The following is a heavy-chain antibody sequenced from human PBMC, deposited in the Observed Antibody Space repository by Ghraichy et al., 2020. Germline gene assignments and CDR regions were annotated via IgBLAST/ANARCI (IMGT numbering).Heavy chain of an antibody. CDR1: GYTFTSYA. Sequence: ASVKVSCKASGYTFTSYAMHWVRQAPGQRLEWMGWINAGNGNTKYSQKFQGRVTITRDTSASTAYMELSSLRSEDTAVYYCAREKVHYYDSSGWGYWGQGTLVTVSS. V-gene: IGHV1-3*01. CDR2: INAGNGNT. J-gene: IGHJ4*02. CDR3: AREKVHYYDSSGWGY. D-gene: IGHD3-22*01.